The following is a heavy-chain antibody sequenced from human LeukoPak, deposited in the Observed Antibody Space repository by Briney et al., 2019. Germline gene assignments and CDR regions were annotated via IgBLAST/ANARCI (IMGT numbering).Heavy chain of an antibody. CDR1: GGSISNSSYY. D-gene: IGHD3-22*01. J-gene: IGHJ4*02. CDR2: IYYSGST. Sequence: SETLSLTCTVSGGSISNSSYYWGWIRQPPGKGLEWIGSIYYSGSTYYNPSLKSRVTISVDTSKNQFSLKLSSVTAADTAVYYCARLNDRRGDYWGQGTLVTVSS. V-gene: IGHV4-39*01. CDR3: ARLNDRRGDY.